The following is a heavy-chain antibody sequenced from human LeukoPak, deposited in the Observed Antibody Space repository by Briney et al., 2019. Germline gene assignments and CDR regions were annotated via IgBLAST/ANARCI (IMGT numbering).Heavy chain of an antibody. CDR3: AQYPAAYIEYFQH. D-gene: IGHD2-2*01. J-gene: IGHJ1*01. V-gene: IGHV4-39*07. CDR2: IYYSGST. Sequence: SETLSLTCTVSGGSIGSSSYYWGWIRQPPGKGLEWIGSIYYSGSTYYNPSLRSRVTISVDTSKNQFSLKLSSVTAADTAVYYCAQYPAAYIEYFQHWGQGTLVTVSS. CDR1: GGSIGSSSYY.